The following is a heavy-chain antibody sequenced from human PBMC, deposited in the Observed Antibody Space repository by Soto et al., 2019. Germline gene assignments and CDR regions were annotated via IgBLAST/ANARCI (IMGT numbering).Heavy chain of an antibody. V-gene: IGHV3-9*01. J-gene: IGHJ6*02. Sequence: EVQLVESGGGLVQPGRSLRLSCAASGFTFDDLAMHWVRQVPGKGLEWVSGISWDSTGIGYADSVKGRFTISRDNAKNSLYLQMDSLRGEDTALYYCAKDFHEIDDGDYRYYFYGMDVWGQGTTVTVSS. CDR2: ISWDSTGI. D-gene: IGHD4-17*01. CDR3: AKDFHEIDDGDYRYYFYGMDV. CDR1: GFTFDDLA.